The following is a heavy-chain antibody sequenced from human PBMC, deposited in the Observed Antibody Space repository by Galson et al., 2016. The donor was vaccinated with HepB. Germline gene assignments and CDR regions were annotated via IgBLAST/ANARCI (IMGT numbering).Heavy chain of an antibody. J-gene: IGHJ6*02. CDR3: ARDGYHYAMDV. Sequence: SLRLSCAASGFTVSRDYMSWVRQAPGKGLEWVANIKGDGSEKYYVDSVKGRFTISRDNAKNSLYLQMNSLTAEDTAIYYCARDGYHYAMDVWGQGTTVTVSS. CDR1: GFTVSRDY. V-gene: IGHV3-7*03. CDR2: IKGDGSEK.